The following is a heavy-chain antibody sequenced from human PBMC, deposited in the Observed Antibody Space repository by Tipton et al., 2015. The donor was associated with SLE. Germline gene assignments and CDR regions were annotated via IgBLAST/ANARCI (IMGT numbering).Heavy chain of an antibody. CDR1: GDSVSSNSAA. Sequence: GLVKPSQTLSLTCAISGDSVSSNSAAWNWIRQSPSRGLEWLGRTYYRSKWYNDYAETVKSRITINPDTSKNQFSLQLDSVTPEDTAVYDCARETYRDGGYVGWGQGPLVTVSS. V-gene: IGHV6-1*01. D-gene: IGHD5-12*01. CDR3: ARETYRDGGYVG. CDR2: TYYRSKWYN. J-gene: IGHJ4*02.